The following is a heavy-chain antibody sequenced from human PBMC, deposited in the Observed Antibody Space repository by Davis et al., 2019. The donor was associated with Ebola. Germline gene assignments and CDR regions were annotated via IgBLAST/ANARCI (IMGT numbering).Heavy chain of an antibody. J-gene: IGHJ6*02. D-gene: IGHD6-13*01. CDR2: IKADGSDT. Sequence: PGGSLRLSCATSGFMFSSYWMTWVRQAPGKGLEWVANIKADGSDTSYVDSVKGRFTMSRDNAKNSVYLQMDSLRSEDTAVYFCARLSSTWSSLYGMDVWGQGTTVTVSS. V-gene: IGHV3-7*01. CDR1: GFMFSSYW. CDR3: ARLSSTWSSLYGMDV.